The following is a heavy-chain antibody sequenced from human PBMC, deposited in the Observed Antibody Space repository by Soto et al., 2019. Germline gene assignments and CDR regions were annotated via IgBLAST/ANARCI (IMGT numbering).Heavy chain of an antibody. CDR3: ARDSSLLWFGELLPDGGWFDP. CDR2: INPNSGGT. J-gene: IGHJ5*02. D-gene: IGHD3-10*01. Sequence: QVQLVQSGAEVKKPGASVKVSCKASGYTFTGYYMHWVRQAPGQGLEWMGWINPNSGGTNYAQKFQGRVTMTRDTSISTAYMELSRLRSDDTAVYYCARDSSLLWFGELLPDGGWFDPWGQGTLVTVSS. CDR1: GYTFTGYY. V-gene: IGHV1-2*02.